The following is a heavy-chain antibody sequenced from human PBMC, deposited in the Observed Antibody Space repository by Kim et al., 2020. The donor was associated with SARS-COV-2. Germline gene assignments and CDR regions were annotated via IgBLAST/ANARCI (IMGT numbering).Heavy chain of an antibody. V-gene: IGHV3-15*01. CDR3: TSHGDYVLY. D-gene: IGHD4-17*01. CDR2: GTT. Sequence: GTTDSAAPVKGRFTISRDDSKNTLYLQMNSLKTEDTAVYYCTSHGDYVLYWGQGTLVTVSS. J-gene: IGHJ4*02.